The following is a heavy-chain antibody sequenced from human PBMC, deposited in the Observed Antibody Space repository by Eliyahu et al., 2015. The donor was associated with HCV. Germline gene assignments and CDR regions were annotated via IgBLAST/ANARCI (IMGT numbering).Heavy chain of an antibody. Sequence: EVQLVESGGGLVQPGGSLRLSCAASGFXVSSNYMSWVHQAPGKGLEWVSVIYSGGSTYYADSVKGRFTISRDNSKNTLYLQMNSLRAEDTAVYYCARGDSSGYVYFDYWGQGTLVTVSS. CDR3: ARGDSSGYVYFDY. D-gene: IGHD3-22*01. CDR2: IYSGGST. J-gene: IGHJ4*02. CDR1: GFXVSSNY. V-gene: IGHV3-66*01.